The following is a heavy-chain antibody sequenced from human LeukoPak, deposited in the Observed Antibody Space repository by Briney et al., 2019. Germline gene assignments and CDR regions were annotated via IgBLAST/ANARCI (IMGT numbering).Heavy chain of an antibody. J-gene: IGHJ3*02. D-gene: IGHD5-18*01. V-gene: IGHV4-39*01. CDR3: ARRLWLPLSAFDI. CDR1: GGSISSSSYY. CDR2: IYYSGST. Sequence: PSETLSLTCTVSGGSISSSSYYWGWIRQPPGKGLEWIGSIYYSGSTYYNPSLKSRVTISVDTSKNQFSLKLSSVTAADTAVYYCARRLWLPLSAFDIWGQGTMVTVSS.